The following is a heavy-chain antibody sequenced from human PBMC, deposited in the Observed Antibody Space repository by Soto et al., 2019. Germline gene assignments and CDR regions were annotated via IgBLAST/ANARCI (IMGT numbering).Heavy chain of an antibody. J-gene: IGHJ5*02. Sequence: ASVKDSCKACGYTFTSYDINWVGQATGQGREWMGWMNPNSGNTGYAQKFQGRVTMTRNTSISTAYMELSSLRSEDTVVYYCARFRVRGVAKGNRFDPWGQGTLVTVSS. CDR3: ARFRVRGVAKGNRFDP. CDR2: MNPNSGNT. CDR1: GYTFTSYD. V-gene: IGHV1-8*01. D-gene: IGHD3-10*01.